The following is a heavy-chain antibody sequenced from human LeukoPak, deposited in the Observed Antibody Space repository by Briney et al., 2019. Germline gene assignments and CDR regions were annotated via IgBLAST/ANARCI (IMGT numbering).Heavy chain of an antibody. D-gene: IGHD1-26*01. CDR2: IHPRDSET. V-gene: IGHV5-51*01. CDR3: ARHVAYSGSYYTDY. CDR1: GYSFTNYW. Sequence: GESLKISCKGSGYSFTNYWIGWVRQMPGQGPEWIGIIHPRDSETVYTPSFRGQVTISADKSTTTAYLQWSSLKASDTAMYYCARHVAYSGSYYTDYWGQGTLVTVSS. J-gene: IGHJ4*02.